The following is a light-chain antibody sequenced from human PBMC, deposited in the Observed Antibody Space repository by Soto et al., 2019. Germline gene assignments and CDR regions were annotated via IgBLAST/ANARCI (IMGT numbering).Light chain of an antibody. CDR3: SSNTSGSTRV. J-gene: IGLJ1*01. CDR2: EVT. Sequence: QSVLTQRASVSGSPGQSIAISCTGTSGDVGGYDYVSWYQQHPDKAPKLMIYEVTKRPSWVSNRFSGSKSGNTASLTISGLQPEDEADYYCSSNTSGSTRVFGSGTKVTVL. CDR1: SGDVGGYDY. V-gene: IGLV2-14*01.